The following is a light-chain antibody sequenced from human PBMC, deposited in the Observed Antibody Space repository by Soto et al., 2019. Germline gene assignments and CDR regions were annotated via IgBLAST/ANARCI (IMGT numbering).Light chain of an antibody. CDR2: DAS. J-gene: IGKJ1*01. Sequence: ELVLTQSPATLSLSPGERATLSCRASQSGSNYLAWYQQKPGQAPRLLIYDASNRATGIPARFSGSGSGTDFSLTISSLETEDFAVYDCQQRSNWPSKTFGQGNKVEIK. CDR3: QQRSNWPSKT. CDR1: QSGSNY. V-gene: IGKV3-11*01.